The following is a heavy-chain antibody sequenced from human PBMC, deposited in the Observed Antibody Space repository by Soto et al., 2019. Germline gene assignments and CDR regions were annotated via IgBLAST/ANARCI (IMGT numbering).Heavy chain of an antibody. CDR1: GGTFSSYA. V-gene: IGHV1-69*13. CDR3: ARAGQLLYNWFDP. J-gene: IGHJ5*02. D-gene: IGHD2-2*01. CDR2: IIPIFGTA. Sequence: SVKVSCKASGGTFSSYAISWVRQAPGQGLEWMGGIIPIFGTANYAQKFQGRVTITADESTSTAYMELSSLRSEDTAVYYCARAGQLLYNWFDPWGQGTLVTVSS.